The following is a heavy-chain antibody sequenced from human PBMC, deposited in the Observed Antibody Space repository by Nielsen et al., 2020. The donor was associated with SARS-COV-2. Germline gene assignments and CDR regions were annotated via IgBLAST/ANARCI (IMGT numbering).Heavy chain of an antibody. V-gene: IGHV3-30*18. CDR1: GFTFSSYG. CDR2: ISYDGSNK. CDR3: AKAEAIAVAGESDEGYYYGMDV. Sequence: GGSLRLSCAASGFTFSSYGMHWVRQAPGKGLEWVAVISYDGSNKYYADSVKGRFTISRDNAKNSLYLQMNSLRAEDTALYYCAKAEAIAVAGESDEGYYYGMDVWGQGTTVTVSS. J-gene: IGHJ6*02. D-gene: IGHD6-19*01.